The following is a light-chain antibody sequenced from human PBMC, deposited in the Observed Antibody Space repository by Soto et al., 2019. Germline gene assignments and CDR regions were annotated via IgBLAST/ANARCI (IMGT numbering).Light chain of an antibody. Sequence: QSVLTQPPSASGTPGQRVTISCSGSSSNIGTYSVSWYQHFPGTAPRLLIYSDIQRPSGVPDRFSASKSGASASLAISGLQSEDEADFYCAAWDDSLNGCVFGTGTKLTVL. J-gene: IGLJ1*01. CDR3: AAWDDSLNGCV. CDR1: SSNIGTYS. V-gene: IGLV1-44*01. CDR2: SDI.